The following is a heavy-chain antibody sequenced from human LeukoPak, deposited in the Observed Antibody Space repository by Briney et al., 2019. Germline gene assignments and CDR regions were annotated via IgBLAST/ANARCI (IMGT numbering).Heavy chain of an antibody. J-gene: IGHJ4*02. CDR2: IDEHGSTT. D-gene: IGHD1-1*01. V-gene: IGHV3-74*01. Sequence: PGGSLRLSCAASGFTFSRYWMHWVRQAPGEGLVWVSRIDEHGSTTDYADSVEGRFTIYRDNAKNTLYLQMNSLRAEDTAVYYCATPTAGTWHFDYWGQGTLVTVSS. CDR1: GFTFSRYW. CDR3: ATPTAGTWHFDY.